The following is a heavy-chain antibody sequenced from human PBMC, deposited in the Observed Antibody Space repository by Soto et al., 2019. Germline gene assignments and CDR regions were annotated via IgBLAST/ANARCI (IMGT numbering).Heavy chain of an antibody. V-gene: IGHV4-34*01. CDR1: GGSLSGYY. D-gene: IGHD5-12*01. Sequence: QVQLQQWGAGLLKPSETLSLNCAVNGGSLSGYYWSWIRQPPGKGLEGIGEIKDGGRTNYSPSLNSRATISSDTSNNQFSLRLYSVTAADTGVYYCARGQEGVVATHWDQGTLVTVSS. J-gene: IGHJ4*02. CDR3: ARGQEGVVATH. CDR2: IKDGGRT.